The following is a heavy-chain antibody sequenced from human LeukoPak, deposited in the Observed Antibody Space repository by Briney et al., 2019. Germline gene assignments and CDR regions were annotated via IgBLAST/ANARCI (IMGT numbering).Heavy chain of an antibody. J-gene: IGHJ6*02. CDR2: ISYDGSNK. CDR1: GFTFSSYA. Sequence: GGSLRLSCAASGFTFSSYAMHWGHQAPGKGLEGGAVISYDGSNKDYADSVKGRFTISRDNSKNTMYLQMNSLRAEDTAVYYCARDRELRYFDWLLTNYYYYGMDAWGQGTTVTVSS. V-gene: IGHV3-30*04. D-gene: IGHD3-9*01. CDR3: ARDRELRYFDWLLTNYYYYGMDA.